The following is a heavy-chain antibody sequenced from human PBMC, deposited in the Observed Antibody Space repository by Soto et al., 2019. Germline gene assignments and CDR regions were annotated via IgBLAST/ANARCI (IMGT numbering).Heavy chain of an antibody. V-gene: IGHV3-23*01. CDR1: GFTFSSNA. CDR2: IIGSGGST. CDR3: AKAGITIFGVVTDWGYYYYMDV. Sequence: EVQLLESGGGLVQPGGSLRLSCEASGFTFSSNARSWFRQAPGKGREWFSAIIGSGGSTYNEDSVKGRFTISRDNSKNTLYLQMNSLRAEDTAVYYCAKAGITIFGVVTDWGYYYYMDVWGKGTTLTVSS. D-gene: IGHD3-3*01. J-gene: IGHJ6*03.